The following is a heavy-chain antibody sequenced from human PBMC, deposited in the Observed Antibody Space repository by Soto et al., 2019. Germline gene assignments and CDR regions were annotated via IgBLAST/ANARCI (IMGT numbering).Heavy chain of an antibody. J-gene: IGHJ4*02. Sequence: PGGSLRLSCAASGFTFSSYAMHWVRQAPGKGLEWVAVISYDGSNKYYADYVKGRFTISRDNSKNTLYLQMNSLRAEDTAVYYCASVRGDETWIQLSTVDYWGQGT. V-gene: IGHV3-30-3*01. D-gene: IGHD5-18*01. CDR1: GFTFSSYA. CDR3: ASVRGDETWIQLSTVDY. CDR2: ISYDGSNK.